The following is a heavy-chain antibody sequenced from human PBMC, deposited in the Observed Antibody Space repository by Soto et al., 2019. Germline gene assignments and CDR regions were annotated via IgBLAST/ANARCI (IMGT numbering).Heavy chain of an antibody. CDR1: GGSIGSGGYY. Sequence: PSETLSLTCTVSGGSIGSGGYYWSWIRQHPGKGLEWIGYIYYIGSTYYNPSLKSRVTISVDTSKNQFSLKLSSVTAADTAVYYCASGDSSGYDAFDIWGQGTMVTVSS. J-gene: IGHJ3*02. V-gene: IGHV4-31*03. D-gene: IGHD3-22*01. CDR2: IYYIGST. CDR3: ASGDSSGYDAFDI.